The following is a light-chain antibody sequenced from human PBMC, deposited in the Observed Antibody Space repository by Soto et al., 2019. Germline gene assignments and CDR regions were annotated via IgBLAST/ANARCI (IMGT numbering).Light chain of an antibody. Sequence: QSALTQPASVSGSPGQSITISCTGTSSDVGGYNYVSWYQQHPGKAPKLMIYEVSDRPSGVSNRFSGSTSGNTASLTISGIQAEDEADYYCRSYTTSSTWVFGGGTKLTVL. CDR1: SSDVGGYNY. V-gene: IGLV2-14*01. CDR3: RSYTTSSTWV. CDR2: EVS. J-gene: IGLJ3*02.